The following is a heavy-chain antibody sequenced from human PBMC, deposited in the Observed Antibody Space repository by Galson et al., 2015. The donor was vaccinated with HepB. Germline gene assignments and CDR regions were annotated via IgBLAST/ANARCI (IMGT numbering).Heavy chain of an antibody. J-gene: IGHJ4*02. V-gene: IGHV4-34*01. CDR3: ARGGDSRHYYDSSGYYYLGY. Sequence: SETLSLTCAVYGGSFSGYYWSWIRQPPGKGLEWIGEINHSGGTNYNPSLKSRVTISVDTSKNQFSLKLSSVTAADTAVYYCARGGDSRHYYDSSGYYYLGYWGQGTLVTVSS. CDR2: INHSGGT. D-gene: IGHD3-22*01. CDR1: GGSFSGYY.